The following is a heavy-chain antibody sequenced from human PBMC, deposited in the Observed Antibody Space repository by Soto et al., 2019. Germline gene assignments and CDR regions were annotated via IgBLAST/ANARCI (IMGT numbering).Heavy chain of an antibody. V-gene: IGHV3-23*01. CDR3: AKNDGIEAAGPSGY. CDR2: ISGSGGST. CDR1: GFTFSSYA. Sequence: PGGSLRLSCAASGFTFSSYAMSWVRQAPGKGLEWVSAISGSGGSTYYAGSVKGRFTISRDNSKNTLYLQMNSLRAEDTAVYYCAKNDGIEAAGPSGYWGQGTLVTVSS. D-gene: IGHD6-13*01. J-gene: IGHJ4*02.